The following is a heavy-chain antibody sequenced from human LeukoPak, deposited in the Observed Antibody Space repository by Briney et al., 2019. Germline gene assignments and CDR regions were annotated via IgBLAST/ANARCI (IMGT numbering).Heavy chain of an antibody. CDR1: GFTLSSYS. CDR3: AHQVPPNDEYFDH. J-gene: IGHJ1*01. CDR2: ISNNGRAT. V-gene: IGHV3-23*01. Sequence: GGSLRLSCVASGFTLSSYSMHWVRQAPGEGLEWLSGISNNGRATDYADSIKGRFTISRDNSKNTVFLQMNSLRAEDTAEYFCAHQVPPNDEYFDHWGQGTLVTVSS.